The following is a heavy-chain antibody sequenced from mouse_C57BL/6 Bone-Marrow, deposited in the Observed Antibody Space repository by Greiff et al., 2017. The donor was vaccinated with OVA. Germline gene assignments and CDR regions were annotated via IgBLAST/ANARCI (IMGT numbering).Heavy chain of an antibody. D-gene: IGHD2-3*01. CDR3: TRDGYYSIDY. Sequence: EVKLQESGEGLVKPGGSLKLSCAASGFTFSSYAMSWVRQTPEKRLEWVAYISSGGDYIYYADTVKGRFTISRDNARNTLYLQMSSLTSVDTAMYYCTRDGYYSIDYWGQGTSVTVSS. CDR2: ISSGGDYI. V-gene: IGHV5-9-1*02. CDR1: GFTFSSYA. J-gene: IGHJ4*01.